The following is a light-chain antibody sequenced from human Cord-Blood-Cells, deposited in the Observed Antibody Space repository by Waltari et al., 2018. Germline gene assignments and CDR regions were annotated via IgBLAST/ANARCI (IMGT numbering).Light chain of an antibody. CDR3: SSDTSSSTLV. CDR2: DVS. CDR1: SSDVGGYNY. Sequence: QSALTQPASVSGSPGQSITISCTGTSSDVGGYNYVSWYQQHPGKAPKLMIYDVSNLTSGVSKRFSGSKSGNTASLTISGLQAEDEADYYCSSDTSSSTLVFGGGTKLTVL. J-gene: IGLJ2*01. V-gene: IGLV2-14*01.